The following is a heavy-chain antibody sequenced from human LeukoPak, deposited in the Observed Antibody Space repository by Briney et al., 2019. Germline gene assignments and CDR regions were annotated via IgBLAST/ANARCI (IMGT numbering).Heavy chain of an antibody. CDR1: GFTFSSYG. CDR2: ISDDGSNK. Sequence: GGSLRLSCAASGFTFSSYGMHWVRQAPGKGLECVAVISDDGSNKYYADSVKGRFTISRDNSKNTLYLQMNILRAEDTAVYYCAKDDETSGIGDYWGQGTLVTVSS. D-gene: IGHD6-19*01. J-gene: IGHJ4*02. V-gene: IGHV3-30*18. CDR3: AKDDETSGIGDY.